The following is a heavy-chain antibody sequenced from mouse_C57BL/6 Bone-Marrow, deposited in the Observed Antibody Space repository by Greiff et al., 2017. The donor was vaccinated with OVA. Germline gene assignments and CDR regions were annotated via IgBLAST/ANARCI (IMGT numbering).Heavy chain of an antibody. V-gene: IGHV1-19*01. CDR1: GYTFTDYY. CDR3: ARRYYGSSPMDY. D-gene: IGHD1-1*01. J-gene: IGHJ4*01. Sequence: EVQLQQSGPVLVKPGASVKMSCKASGYTFTDYYMNWVKQSHGKSLEWIGVINPYNGGTSYNQKFKGKATLTVDKSSSTAYMELNSLTSEDSAVYYCARRYYGSSPMDYWGQGTSVTVSS. CDR2: INPYNGGT.